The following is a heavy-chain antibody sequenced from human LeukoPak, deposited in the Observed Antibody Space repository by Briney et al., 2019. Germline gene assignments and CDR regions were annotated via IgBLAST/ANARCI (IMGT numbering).Heavy chain of an antibody. Sequence: GGSLRLSCAASGITFINYSMTWVRQAPGKGLEWVSAITGRGTFTDYADSVKGRFTISRDNAKNSLYLQMNSLRAEDTAVYYCARGVDCSSTSCSIPDYWGQGTLVTVSS. J-gene: IGHJ4*02. CDR1: GITFINYS. V-gene: IGHV3-21*04. CDR3: ARGVDCSSTSCSIPDY. CDR2: ITGRGTFT. D-gene: IGHD2-2*01.